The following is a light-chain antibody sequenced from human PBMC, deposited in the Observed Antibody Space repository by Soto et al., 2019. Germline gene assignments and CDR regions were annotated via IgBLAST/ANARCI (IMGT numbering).Light chain of an antibody. CDR2: GVS. Sequence: DIQMTQSPSTLSGSVGDRVTITCRASQTISSWLAWYQQKPGKAPKLLIYGVSTLHSGVPSRFSGTGSGTDFTLTISSLQPEDFASYYCQQSHSTPWTFGPGTKVEIK. CDR1: QTISSW. CDR3: QQSHSTPWT. J-gene: IGKJ1*01. V-gene: IGKV1-39*01.